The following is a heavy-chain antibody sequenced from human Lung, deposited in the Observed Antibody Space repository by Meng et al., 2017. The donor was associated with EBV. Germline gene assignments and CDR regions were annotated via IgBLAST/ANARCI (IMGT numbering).Heavy chain of an antibody. V-gene: IGHV4-39*01. D-gene: IGHD1-14*01. CDR3: ARHHHSPTFDY. CDR1: GGSISSSSYY. CDR2: VVYSGTT. J-gene: IGHJ4*02. Sequence: DAGPGLVKPLATLSRTCTGSGGSISSSSYYGAWIRQPPGEGLEWIGSVVYSGTTYYTSSLKSRVSISVDTSKNQFSLKLSSVTAADTAVYYCARHHHSPTFDYWGQGTLVTVSS.